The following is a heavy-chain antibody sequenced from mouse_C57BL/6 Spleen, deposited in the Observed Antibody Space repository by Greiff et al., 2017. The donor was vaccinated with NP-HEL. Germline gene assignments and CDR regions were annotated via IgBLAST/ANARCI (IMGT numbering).Heavy chain of an antibody. D-gene: IGHD2-3*01. CDR1: GYSFTGYY. CDR3: ARKDGYYEFAY. V-gene: IGHV1-42*01. J-gene: IGHJ3*01. Sequence: VQLQQSGPELVKPGASVKISCKASGYSFTGYYMNWVKQSPEKSLEWIGEINPSTGGTTYNQKFKAKATLTVDKSSSTAYMQLKSLTSEDSAVYYCARKDGYYEFAYWGQGTLVTVSA. CDR2: INPSTGGT.